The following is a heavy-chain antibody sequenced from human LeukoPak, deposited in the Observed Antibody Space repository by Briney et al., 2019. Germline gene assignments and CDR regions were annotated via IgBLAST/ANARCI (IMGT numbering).Heavy chain of an antibody. Sequence: PSETLSLTCTVSGGSISSGGYYWSWIRQPPGKGLEWIGYIYHSGSTYYNPSLKSRVTISVDRSKNQFSLKLSSVTAADTAVYYCARGPRGDSSGYYRYWGQGTLVTVSS. D-gene: IGHD3-22*01. CDR2: IYHSGST. J-gene: IGHJ4*02. CDR1: GGSISSGGYY. CDR3: ARGPRGDSSGYYRY. V-gene: IGHV4-30-2*01.